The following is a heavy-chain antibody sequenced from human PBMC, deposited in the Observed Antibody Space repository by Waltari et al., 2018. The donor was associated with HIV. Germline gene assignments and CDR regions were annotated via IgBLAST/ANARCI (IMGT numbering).Heavy chain of an antibody. D-gene: IGHD3-16*02. CDR2: ITRYTANT. J-gene: IGHJ4*02. V-gene: IGHV1-18*01. CDR3: TRGNIWGSYRYFDY. CDR1: GYPFINYH. Sequence: QIRLFQSDHVVRKPGASVTIPCTTSGYPFINYHVTWVRQSLGQRLDWMGGITRYTANTNYTRESQGRVTLTTDAAAATAYLELRDLRPDDTAMYFCTRGNIWGSYRYFDYWGPGTLVTVS.